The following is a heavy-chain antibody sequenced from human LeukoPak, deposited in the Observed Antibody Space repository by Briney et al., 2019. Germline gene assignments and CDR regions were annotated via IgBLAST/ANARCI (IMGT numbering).Heavy chain of an antibody. CDR1: GGSISSGSYY. V-gene: IGHV4-61*02. D-gene: IGHD3-16*02. J-gene: IGHJ3*02. CDR2: IYTSGST. Sequence: SETLSLTCTVSGGSISSGSYYWSWIRQPAGKGLEWIGRIYTSGSTNYNPSLKSRVTISVDTSKNQFSLKLSSVTAADTAVYYCARDRRRITFGGVIVQAFDIWGQGTMVTASS. CDR3: ARDRRRITFGGVIVQAFDI.